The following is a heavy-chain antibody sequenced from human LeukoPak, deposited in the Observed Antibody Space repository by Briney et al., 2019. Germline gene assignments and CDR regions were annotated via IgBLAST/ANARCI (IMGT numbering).Heavy chain of an antibody. D-gene: IGHD4-17*01. J-gene: IGHJ3*02. V-gene: IGHV3-15*01. CDR2: IKSKTDGGTT. CDR3: TTEAGDRPYDAFDI. Sequence: GGSLRLSCAASGFTFSNAWMSWVRQAPGKGLEWVGRIKSKTDGGTTDYAAPVKGRFTISRDDSKNTLYLQMNSLKTEDTAVYYCTTEAGDRPYDAFDIWGQGTMVTVSS. CDR1: GFTFSNAW.